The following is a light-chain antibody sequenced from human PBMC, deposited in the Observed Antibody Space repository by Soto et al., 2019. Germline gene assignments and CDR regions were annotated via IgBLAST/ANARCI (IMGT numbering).Light chain of an antibody. V-gene: IGKV3-20*01. Sequence: EIVLTQSPGTLSLSPGERATLSCRASQSVSSSYLAWYQQKPGQAPRLLIYDASSRATGIPDRFSGSGSGTDFTLTISRLEPEDFAVYSCQQYGSSLYTFGQGTKLEIK. CDR2: DAS. J-gene: IGKJ2*01. CDR1: QSVSSSY. CDR3: QQYGSSLYT.